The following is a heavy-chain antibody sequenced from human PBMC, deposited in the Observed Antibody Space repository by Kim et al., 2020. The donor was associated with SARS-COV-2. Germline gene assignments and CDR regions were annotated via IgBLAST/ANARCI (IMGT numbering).Heavy chain of an antibody. CDR3: ATVYDSGNNNWFDP. CDR1: GGSFSGYH. CDR2: INHSGST. D-gene: IGHD3-10*01. J-gene: IGHJ5*02. Sequence: SETLSLTCAVYGGSFSGYHWSWIRQPPGEGLEWIGEINHSGSTNYNPSLKSRVTISLDTSKNQFSLNLSSVTAADTAVYYCATVYDSGNNNWFDPWGQGTLVTVSS. V-gene: IGHV4-34*01.